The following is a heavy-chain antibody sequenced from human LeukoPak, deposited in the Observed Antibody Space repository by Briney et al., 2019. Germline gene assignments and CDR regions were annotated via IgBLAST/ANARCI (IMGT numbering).Heavy chain of an antibody. V-gene: IGHV3-53*01. Sequence: GGSLRLSCAASGFTVSSNYMSWVRQAPGKGLEWVSVIYSGGRIYYADSVKGRFTISRDNSKNTLYLQMNSLRAEDTAVYYCARDRNDALFDYWGQGTLVTVSS. CDR3: ARDRNDALFDY. J-gene: IGHJ4*02. CDR1: GFTVSSNY. D-gene: IGHD1-1*01. CDR2: IYSGGRI.